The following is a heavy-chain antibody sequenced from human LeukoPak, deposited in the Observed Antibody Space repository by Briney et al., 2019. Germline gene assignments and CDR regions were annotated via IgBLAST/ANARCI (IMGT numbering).Heavy chain of an antibody. Sequence: GGSLRLSCAASGFTFSSYWMTWIRQVPGKGLEWVANIKQDGSEKYYMDSVKGRFTISRDNAKNSLYLQMNSLRAEDTAVYYCARDGYSSGWYRYYYYMDVWGKGTTVTISS. D-gene: IGHD6-19*01. CDR3: ARDGYSSGWYRYYYYMDV. CDR1: GFTFSSYW. J-gene: IGHJ6*03. CDR2: IKQDGSEK. V-gene: IGHV3-7*01.